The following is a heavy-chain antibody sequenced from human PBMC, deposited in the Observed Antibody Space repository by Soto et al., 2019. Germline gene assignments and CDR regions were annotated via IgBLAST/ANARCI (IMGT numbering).Heavy chain of an antibody. CDR3: ARDELRGVTSNNWFDP. V-gene: IGHV1-3*01. CDR2: INAGNGNT. Sequence: ASVKVSCKASGYTFTSYAMHWVRQAPGQRLEWMGWINAGNGNTKYSQKFQGRVTITRDTSASTAYMELSSLRSEDTAVYYCARDELRGVTSNNWFDPWGQGTLVTVSS. CDR1: GYTFTSYA. J-gene: IGHJ5*02. D-gene: IGHD3-10*01.